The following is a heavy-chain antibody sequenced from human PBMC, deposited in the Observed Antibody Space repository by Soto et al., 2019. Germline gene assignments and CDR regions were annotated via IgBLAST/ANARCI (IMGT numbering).Heavy chain of an antibody. Sequence: SETLSLTCTVSGGSVSSGSYYWSWIRQPPGKGLEWIGYIYYSGSTNYNPSLKSRVTISVDTSKNQFSLKLSSLTAADTAVYYCERGVAISGYYHADYFDYWGQGNLVTVS. J-gene: IGHJ4*02. V-gene: IGHV4-61*01. CDR1: GGSVSSGSYY. CDR2: IYYSGST. CDR3: ERGVAISGYYHADYFDY. D-gene: IGHD3-22*01.